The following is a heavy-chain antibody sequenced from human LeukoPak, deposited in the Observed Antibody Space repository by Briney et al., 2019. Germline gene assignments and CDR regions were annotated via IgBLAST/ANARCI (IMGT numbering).Heavy chain of an antibody. D-gene: IGHD3-10*01. V-gene: IGHV3-23*01. CDR3: AKVRGVRGVYYFDY. J-gene: IGHJ4*02. CDR1: GFTFTDYA. CDR2: ISGSGGST. Sequence: GGSLRLSCAVTGFTFTDYAMTWVRQAPGKGLEWVSAISGSGGSTYYADSVKGRFTISRDNSKNTLYLQMNSLRAEDTAVYYCAKVRGVRGVYYFDYWGQGTLVTVSS.